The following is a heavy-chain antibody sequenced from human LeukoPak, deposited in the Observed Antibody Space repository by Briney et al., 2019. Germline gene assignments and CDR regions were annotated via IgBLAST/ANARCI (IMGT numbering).Heavy chain of an antibody. J-gene: IGHJ6*03. Sequence: GGSLRLSCAASGFTFSSYGMHWVRQAPGKGLEWVAFIRYDGSNKYYADSVKGRFTISRDNSKNTLYLQMNSLRAEDTAVYYCAKDRCSNGIGCYYYYMEVWGKGTTVTISS. D-gene: IGHD2-8*01. CDR3: AKDRCSNGIGCYYYYMEV. CDR2: IRYDGSNK. V-gene: IGHV3-30*02. CDR1: GFTFSSYG.